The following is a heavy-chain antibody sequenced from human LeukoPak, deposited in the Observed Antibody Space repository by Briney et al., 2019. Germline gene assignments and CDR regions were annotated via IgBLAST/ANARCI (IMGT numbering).Heavy chain of an antibody. Sequence: GGSLRLSCAASGFTFSSYWMSWVRQAPGKGLEWVANIKQDGSEKYYVDSVKGRFTISRDNAKNSLYLQMNSLRAEDTAVYYCARDTTYYDFWGGLHNWFDPWGQGTLVTVSS. J-gene: IGHJ5*02. V-gene: IGHV3-7*01. CDR1: GFTFSSYW. D-gene: IGHD3-3*01. CDR3: ARDTTYYDFWGGLHNWFDP. CDR2: IKQDGSEK.